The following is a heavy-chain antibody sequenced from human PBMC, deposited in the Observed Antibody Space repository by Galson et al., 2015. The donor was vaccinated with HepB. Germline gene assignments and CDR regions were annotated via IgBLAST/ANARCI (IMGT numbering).Heavy chain of an antibody. Sequence: SLRLSCAASGFAFGSHTMIWVRQAPGGGLECVSAISGHAENIYYAESLKGRFTISRDNSKSTVYLQISGLRVDDTAVYYCVKDSHYDFWQGSLFELWGQGTPVTVAS. D-gene: IGHD3-3*01. CDR3: VKDSHYDFWQGSLFEL. CDR2: ISGHAENI. CDR1: GFAFGSHT. V-gene: IGHV3-23*01. J-gene: IGHJ4*02.